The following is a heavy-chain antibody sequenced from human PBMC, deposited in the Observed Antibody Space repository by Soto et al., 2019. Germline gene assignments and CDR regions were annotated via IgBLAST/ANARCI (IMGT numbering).Heavy chain of an antibody. CDR3: VKPPAHYYDSSAYYPV. J-gene: IGHJ4*02. Sequence: GGSLRLSCSASGFTFSTYSIHWVRQAPGKGLEYVSDIGSDGGSAYYADSVKGRFTISRDNSRNTLYLQMSFLRAEDTAIYYCVKPPAHYYDSSAYYPVWAQGTLVTVSS. D-gene: IGHD3-22*01. CDR2: IGSDGGSA. V-gene: IGHV3-64D*06. CDR1: GFTFSTYS.